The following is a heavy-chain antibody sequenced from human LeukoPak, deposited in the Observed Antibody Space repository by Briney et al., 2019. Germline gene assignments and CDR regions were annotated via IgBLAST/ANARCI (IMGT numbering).Heavy chain of an antibody. V-gene: IGHV4-59*01. CDR3: ARDSGTTGEVKFDP. Sequence: PSETLSLTCTVSGGSISSYYWSWIRQPPGKGLEWIGYIYYSGSINYKPSLKSRVTISVDTSKNQFSLKLSSVTAADTAVYYCARDSGTTGEVKFDPWGQGTLVTVSS. CDR2: IYYSGSI. J-gene: IGHJ5*02. CDR1: GGSISSYY. D-gene: IGHD3-10*01.